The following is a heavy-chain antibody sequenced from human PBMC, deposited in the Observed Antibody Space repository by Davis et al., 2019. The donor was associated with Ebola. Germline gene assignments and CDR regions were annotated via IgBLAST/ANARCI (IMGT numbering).Heavy chain of an antibody. CDR2: IIPIFGTA. CDR1: GGTFSSYA. V-gene: IGHV1-69*06. CDR3: AREWGGYSGYDRIEDYYYYGMDV. J-gene: IGHJ6*02. Sequence: SVNVSCKASGGTFSSYAISRVRQAPGQGLEWMGGIIPIFGTANYAQKFQGRVTITADKSTSTAYMELSSLRSEDTAVYYCAREWGGYSGYDRIEDYYYYGMDVWGQGTTVTVSS. D-gene: IGHD5-12*01.